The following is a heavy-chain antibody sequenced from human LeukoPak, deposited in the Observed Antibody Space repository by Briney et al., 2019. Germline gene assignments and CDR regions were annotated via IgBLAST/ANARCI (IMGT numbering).Heavy chain of an antibody. V-gene: IGHV3-49*03. CDR3: SRGRRSPDS. Sequence: GGSLRLSCTASGFTFGDYAMSWFRQAPGKGLEWVGFIRSKAYGGTTEYAASLKGRITISRDNSKTIAYLQMSSLKTEDTAVYYCSRGRRSPDSWGQGTLVTVSS. CDR2: IRSKAYGGTT. CDR1: GFTFGDYA. D-gene: IGHD5-24*01. J-gene: IGHJ5*01.